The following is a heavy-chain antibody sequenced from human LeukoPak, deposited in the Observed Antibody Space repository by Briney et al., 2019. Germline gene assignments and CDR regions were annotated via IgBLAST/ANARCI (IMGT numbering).Heavy chain of an antibody. CDR2: IYYSGST. CDR1: GGSISSSSYY. D-gene: IGHD3-9*01. Sequence: KASETLSLTCTVSGGSISSSSYYWGWIRQPPGKGLEWIGSIYYSGSTYYNPSLKSRVTISVDTSKNQFSLKLSSVTAADTAVYYCARASDDKRDYYYYMDVWGKGTTVTISS. CDR3: ARASDDKRDYYYYMDV. V-gene: IGHV4-39*07. J-gene: IGHJ6*03.